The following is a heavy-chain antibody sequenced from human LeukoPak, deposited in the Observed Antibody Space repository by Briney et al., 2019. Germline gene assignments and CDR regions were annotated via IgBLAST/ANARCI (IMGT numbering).Heavy chain of an antibody. CDR2: INPYNANT. V-gene: IGHV1-18*01. CDR1: GYTFTSYG. Sequence: ASVKVSCKASGYTFTSYGISWVRQAPGQGLEWMGWINPYNANTKYAQKLQGRVTMTTDTSTSTAYMELRGLGSDGTAVYYCARDLTPPHCTSTSCPRGGWFDPWGQGTLVTVSS. CDR3: ARDLTPPHCTSTSCPRGGWFDP. D-gene: IGHD2-2*01. J-gene: IGHJ5*02.